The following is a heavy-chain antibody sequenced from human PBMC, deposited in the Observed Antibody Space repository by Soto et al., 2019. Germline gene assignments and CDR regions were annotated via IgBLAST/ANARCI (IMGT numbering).Heavy chain of an antibody. CDR3: ARDAPPFDY. CDR1: GVSMSRGGYY. Sequence: QVQLQESGPGLVKSSQTLSLTCTVSGVSMSRGGYYWSWIHQLPGRGLEWIGYIKYSGSTHSNPSLKSRVTMSVDMSMNQFSLNLSSVTAADTAVYYCARDAPPFDYWGQGTRVTVSS. J-gene: IGHJ4*02. CDR2: IKYSGST. V-gene: IGHV4-31*03.